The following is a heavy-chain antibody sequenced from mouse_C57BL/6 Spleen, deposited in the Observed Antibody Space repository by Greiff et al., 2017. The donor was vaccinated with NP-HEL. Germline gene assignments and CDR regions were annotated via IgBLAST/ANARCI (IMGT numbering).Heavy chain of an antibody. J-gene: IGHJ2*01. CDR1: GYTFTDYY. D-gene: IGHD1-1*02. CDR2: IYPGSGNT. V-gene: IGHV1-76*01. Sequence: QVQLQQSGAELVRPGASVKLSCKASGYTFTDYYINWVKQRPGQGLEWIARIYPGSGNTYYNEKFKGKATLTAEKSSSTAYMQLSSLTSEDSAVYFCARGGYGLDYWGQGTTLTVSS. CDR3: ARGGYGLDY.